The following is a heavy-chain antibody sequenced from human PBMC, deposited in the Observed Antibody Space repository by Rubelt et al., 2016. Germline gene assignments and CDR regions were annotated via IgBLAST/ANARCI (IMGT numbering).Heavy chain of an antibody. J-gene: IGHJ4*02. CDR3: ANSMNWGADY. D-gene: IGHD7-27*01. CDR2: INHSGST. Sequence: QVQLQESGPRLVKPSETLSLTCAVYGGSFSGYYWSWIRQPPGRGLEWIGEINHSGSTNYNPSLKSRVTISVDTSKNQFSLKLSSVTAADTAVYYCANSMNWGADYWGQGTLVTVSS. V-gene: IGHV4-34*01. CDR1: GGSFSGYY.